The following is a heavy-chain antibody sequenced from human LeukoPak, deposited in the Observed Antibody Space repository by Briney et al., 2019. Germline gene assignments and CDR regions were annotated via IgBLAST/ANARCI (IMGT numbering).Heavy chain of an antibody. CDR2: ISSSGDTI. V-gene: IGHV3-48*04. J-gene: IGHJ5*02. CDR1: GFPFSTHS. D-gene: IGHD2-21*02. CDR3: ARGGVVTAVLFGS. Sequence: QPGGSLRLSCAASGFPFSTHSLNWVRQAPGKGLEWVSYISSSGDTIYYADSVKGRFTISRDNAKSSLYLQMNSLRVEDTAIYYCARGGVVTAVLFGSWGQGTLVTVSS.